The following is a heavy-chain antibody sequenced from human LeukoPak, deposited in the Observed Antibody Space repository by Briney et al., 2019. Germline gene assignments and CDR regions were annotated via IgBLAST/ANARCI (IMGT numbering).Heavy chain of an antibody. CDR1: GGSISSSSYY. CDR2: IYYSGST. D-gene: IGHD3-22*01. J-gene: IGHJ3*02. V-gene: IGHV4-39*02. CDR3: ARDRGSSGSFDAFDI. Sequence: SETLSLTCTVSGGSISSSSYYWGWIRQPPGKGLEWIGSIYYSGSTYYNPSLKSRVTISVDTSKNQFSLKLSSVTAADTAVYYCARDRGSSGSFDAFDIWGQRTMVTVSS.